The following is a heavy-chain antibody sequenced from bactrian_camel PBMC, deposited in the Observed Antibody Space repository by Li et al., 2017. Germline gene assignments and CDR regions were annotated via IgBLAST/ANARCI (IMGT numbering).Heavy chain of an antibody. CDR2: IGSGGDST. J-gene: IGHJ4*01. V-gene: IGHV3S40*01. Sequence: VQLVESGGGLVQPGGSLRLSCAGSGFTFSQHAMFWVRQAPGKGLEWVSDIGSGGDSTSYTDSVKGRFTISRDNAKNTVYLQMNSLKPEDTAVYYCAKDRVPILWGQGTQVTVS. CDR1: GFTFSQHA. CDR3: AKDRVPIL. D-gene: IGHD5*01.